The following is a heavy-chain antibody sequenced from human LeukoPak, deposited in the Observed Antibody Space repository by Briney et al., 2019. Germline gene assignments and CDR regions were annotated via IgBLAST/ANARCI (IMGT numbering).Heavy chain of an antibody. V-gene: IGHV3-74*01. CDR1: GFTFSSYA. CDR3: ARDTGYSNYDY. D-gene: IGHD4-11*01. Sequence: TGGSLRLSCAASGFTFSSYAMNWVRQAPGKGLVWVSRINSDGTSTTYADSVKGQFTISRDNAKNTLYLQMNSLRADDTAMYYCARDTGYSNYDYWGQGTLVTVSS. J-gene: IGHJ4*02. CDR2: INSDGTST.